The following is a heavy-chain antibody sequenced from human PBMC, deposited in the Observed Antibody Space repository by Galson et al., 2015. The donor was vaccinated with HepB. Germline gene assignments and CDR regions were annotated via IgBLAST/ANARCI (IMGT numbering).Heavy chain of an antibody. CDR1: GFTFSDYW. Sequence: SLRLSCAASGFTFSDYWMTWVRQAPGKGLEWVANIKKDGSEKHYVDSVKGRFTISRDNANNSLYLQMNGLRAEDTAVYYCAKDFGHYFWGQGALITVSP. D-gene: IGHD2/OR15-2a*01. J-gene: IGHJ4*02. V-gene: IGHV3-7*01. CDR3: AKDFGHYF. CDR2: IKKDGSEK.